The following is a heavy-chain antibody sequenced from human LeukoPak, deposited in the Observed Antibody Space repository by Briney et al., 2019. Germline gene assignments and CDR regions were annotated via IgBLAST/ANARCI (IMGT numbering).Heavy chain of an antibody. CDR1: GFTFSSYA. D-gene: IGHD1-26*01. J-gene: IGHJ6*02. CDR2: ISGSGGAGT. CDR3: VKDRGGSPFYGMDV. V-gene: IGHV3-23*01. Sequence: GGSLGLSCAGSGFTFSSYAMSWVRQAPGKGLEWVSTISGSGGAGTYYADSVKCRFTVSRDNSRNTLYLPMNSLRAEDTAVYYCVKDRGGSPFYGMDVWGQGTTVTVSS.